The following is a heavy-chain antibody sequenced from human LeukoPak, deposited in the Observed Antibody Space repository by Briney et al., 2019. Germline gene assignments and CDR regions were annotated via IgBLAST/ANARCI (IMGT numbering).Heavy chain of an antibody. Sequence: ASVKVSCKASGYTFTSYYMQWLRQAPGQGLEWMGIINPSGGSTSYAQKFQGRVTMTRDTSTSTVYMELSSLRSADTAVYYCAREIAVAGTGYWGQGTLVTVSS. CDR3: AREIAVAGTGY. CDR2: INPSGGST. V-gene: IGHV1-46*01. D-gene: IGHD6-19*01. J-gene: IGHJ4*02. CDR1: GYTFTSYY.